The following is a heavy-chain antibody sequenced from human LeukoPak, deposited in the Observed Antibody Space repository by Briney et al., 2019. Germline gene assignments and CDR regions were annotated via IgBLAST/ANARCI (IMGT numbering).Heavy chain of an antibody. CDR3: AKDNDYGGSLDY. J-gene: IGHJ4*02. D-gene: IGHD4-23*01. Sequence: GGSLRLSCAASGFTFSRYWITWVRQAPGKGLEWVAVISYDGSNKYYADSVKGRFTISRDNSKNTLYLQMNSLRAEDTAVYYCAKDNDYGGSLDYWGQGTLVTVSS. CDR1: GFTFSRYW. CDR2: ISYDGSNK. V-gene: IGHV3-30*18.